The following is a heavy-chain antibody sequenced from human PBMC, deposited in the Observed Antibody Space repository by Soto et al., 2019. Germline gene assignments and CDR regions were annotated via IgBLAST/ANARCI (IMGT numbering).Heavy chain of an antibody. CDR1: GGSISSSSYY. CDR3: ATLDYYDSSGYPTYYYYGMDV. D-gene: IGHD3-22*01. V-gene: IGHV4-39*01. J-gene: IGHJ6*02. Sequence: SETLSLTCTVSGGSISSSSYYWGWIRQPPGKGLEWIGSIYYSGSTYYNPSLKSRVTISVDTSKNQFSLKLSSVTAADTAVYYCATLDYYDSSGYPTYYYYGMDVWGQGTTVTVSS. CDR2: IYYSGST.